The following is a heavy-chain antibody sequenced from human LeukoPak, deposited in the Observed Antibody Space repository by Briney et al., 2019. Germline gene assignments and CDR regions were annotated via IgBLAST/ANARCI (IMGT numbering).Heavy chain of an antibody. D-gene: IGHD3-10*01. Sequence: ASVKVSCKASGYTFTGYYMHWVRQAPGQGLEWMGWINTNTGNPTYAQGFTGRFVFSLDTSVSTAYLQISSLKAEDTAVYYCARAAFGELPDYWGQGTLVTVSS. V-gene: IGHV7-4-1*02. J-gene: IGHJ4*02. CDR3: ARAAFGELPDY. CDR1: GYTFTGYY. CDR2: INTNTGNP.